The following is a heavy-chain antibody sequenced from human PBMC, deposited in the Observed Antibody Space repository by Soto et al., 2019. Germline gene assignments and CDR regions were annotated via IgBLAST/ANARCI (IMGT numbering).Heavy chain of an antibody. D-gene: IGHD6-6*01. CDR2: IKSKTDGGTT. Sequence: GGSLRLSCAASGFTFSNAWMSWVRQAPGKGLEWVGRIKSKTDGGTTDYAAPVKGRFTISRDDSKNTLYLQMNSLKTEDTAVYYCTTDLRRGSIAARLSDFDYWGQGTLVTVSS. CDR1: GFTFSNAW. CDR3: TTDLRRGSIAARLSDFDY. V-gene: IGHV3-15*01. J-gene: IGHJ4*02.